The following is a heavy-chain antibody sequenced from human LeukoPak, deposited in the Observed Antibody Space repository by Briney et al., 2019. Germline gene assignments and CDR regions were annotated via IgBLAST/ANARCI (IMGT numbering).Heavy chain of an antibody. CDR3: AKESAYCGSDCRSLSDY. CDR1: GFTFSSHW. J-gene: IGHJ4*02. CDR2: INSDGSSI. D-gene: IGHD2-21*02. V-gene: IGHV3-74*01. Sequence: GGSLRLSCAASGFTFSSHWMHWVRQAPGKGLVWVSRINSDGSSISYADSVKGRFTISRDNAKNTLYLQMNSLRAEDTAVYYCAKESAYCGSDCRSLSDYWGQGTLVTVSS.